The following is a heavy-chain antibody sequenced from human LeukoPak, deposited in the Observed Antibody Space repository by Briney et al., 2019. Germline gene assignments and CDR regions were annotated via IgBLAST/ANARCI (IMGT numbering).Heavy chain of an antibody. Sequence: SVKVSCKASGGTFSSYAISWVRQAPGQGLEWMGGIIPIFGTANYAQKFQGRVTITTDESTSTAYMELSSLRSEDTAVYYCARAPYDFWSGYSNYYYCYMDVWGKGTTVTVSS. CDR2: IIPIFGTA. CDR1: GGTFSSYA. D-gene: IGHD3-3*01. J-gene: IGHJ6*03. CDR3: ARAPYDFWSGYSNYYYCYMDV. V-gene: IGHV1-69*05.